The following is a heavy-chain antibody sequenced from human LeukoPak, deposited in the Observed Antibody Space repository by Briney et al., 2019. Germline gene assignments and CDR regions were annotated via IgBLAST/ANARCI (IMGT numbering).Heavy chain of an antibody. CDR1: VASISNDF. Sequence: SEILSSSCAFAVASISNDFHCWLREPPREGLGLVGNFYDSGNNNYTPSVKSRVTISGDTSKNKLSLKMSTVTAEDTAVYYCAAYRSGWVNWFEHWGGGTLVTASS. V-gene: IGHV4-59*12. CDR2: FYDSGNN. J-gene: IGHJ5*02. CDR3: AAYRSGWVNWFEH. D-gene: IGHD6-19*01.